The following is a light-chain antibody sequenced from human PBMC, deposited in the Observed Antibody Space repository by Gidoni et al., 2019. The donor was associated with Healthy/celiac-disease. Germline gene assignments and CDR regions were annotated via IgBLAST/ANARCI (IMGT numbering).Light chain of an antibody. V-gene: IGKV1-5*03. Sequence: DIQMTQSPSTLSASVGDRVTITCRDSQSSSSWLDWYQQKTGKAPKLLIDKASRLESGVPSRCSGSGSGTEFTLTISSLQPDDFATYYCQQYNSYWTFGQGTKVEIK. CDR1: QSSSSW. J-gene: IGKJ1*01. CDR2: KAS. CDR3: QQYNSYWT.